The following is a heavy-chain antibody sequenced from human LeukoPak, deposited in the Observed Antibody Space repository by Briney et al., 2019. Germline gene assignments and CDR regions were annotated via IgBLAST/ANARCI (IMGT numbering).Heavy chain of an antibody. J-gene: IGHJ4*02. D-gene: IGHD3-3*01. Sequence: SETLSLTCTVSGGSISSYYWSWIRQPAGKGLEWSGRIYTSGSTNYNPSLKSRVTMSVDTSKNQFSLKLSSVTAADTAVYYCARDPHNYDFWSGPDYWGQGTLVTVSS. CDR2: IYTSGST. V-gene: IGHV4-4*07. CDR3: ARDPHNYDFWSGPDY. CDR1: GGSISSYY.